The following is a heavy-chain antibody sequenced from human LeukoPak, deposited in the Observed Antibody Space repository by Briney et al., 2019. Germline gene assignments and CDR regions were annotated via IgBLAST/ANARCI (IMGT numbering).Heavy chain of an antibody. J-gene: IGHJ4*02. CDR2: IYYSGST. CDR1: GGSISSYY. Sequence: SETLSLTCTVSGGSISSYYWSWIRQPPGKGLEWIGYIYYSGSTSYNPSLKSRVTISVDTSKNQFSLKLSSVTAADTAVYYCAKGSGGSRPYYFDYWGQGALVTVSS. V-gene: IGHV4-59*01. CDR3: AKGSGGSRPYYFDY. D-gene: IGHD2-15*01.